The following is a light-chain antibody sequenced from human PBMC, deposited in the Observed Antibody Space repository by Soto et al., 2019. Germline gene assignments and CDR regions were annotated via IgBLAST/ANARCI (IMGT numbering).Light chain of an antibody. CDR3: MQALQTPST. J-gene: IGKJ5*01. CDR1: QSLLHANDYLY. Sequence: DIVMTQSPLSLPVTPGEPASICCRSSQSLLHANDYLYLDWYVQKPGQSTQLLIYLGSNRASGVPDRFSGRGSGTDFTLKISIVEAEDVGDDYFMQALQTPSTFGQGTRLEIK. V-gene: IGKV2-28*01. CDR2: LGS.